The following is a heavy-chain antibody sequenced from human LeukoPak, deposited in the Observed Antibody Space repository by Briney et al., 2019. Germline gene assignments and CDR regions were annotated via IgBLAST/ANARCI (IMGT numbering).Heavy chain of an antibody. CDR1: GFTLSSYA. D-gene: IGHD3-22*01. J-gene: IGHJ4*02. CDR3: AKLSPRGSEVVVITNFDY. V-gene: IGHV3-23*01. CDR2: ISGSGGST. Sequence: GRSLRLSRAASGFTLSSYAMSWVPQAPGKGLEWVSAISGSGGSTYYADSVKGRFTISRDNSKNTLYLQMNSLGAEDTAVYYCAKLSPRGSEVVVITNFDYWGQGTLVTVSS.